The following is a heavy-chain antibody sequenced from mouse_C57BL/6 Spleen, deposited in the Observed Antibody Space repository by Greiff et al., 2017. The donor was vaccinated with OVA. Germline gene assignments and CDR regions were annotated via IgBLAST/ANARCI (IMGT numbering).Heavy chain of an antibody. CDR3: ARHGEDGYYNWYFDV. Sequence: VQLQESGPGLVAPSQSLSITCTVSGFSLTSYGVHWVRQPPGKGLEWLVVIWSDGSTTYNSALKSRLSISKDNSKSQVFLKMNSLQTDDTAMYYCARHGEDGYYNWYFDVWGTGTTVTVSS. CDR1: GFSLTSYG. J-gene: IGHJ1*03. V-gene: IGHV2-6-1*01. CDR2: IWSDGST. D-gene: IGHD2-3*01.